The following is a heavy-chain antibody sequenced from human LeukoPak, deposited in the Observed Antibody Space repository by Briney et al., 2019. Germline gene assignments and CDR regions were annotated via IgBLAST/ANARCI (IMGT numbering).Heavy chain of an antibody. CDR1: GGSFSGYY. Sequence: SETLSLTCAVYGGSFSGYYWSWIRQPPGKGLEWIGEINHSGSTNYNPSLKSRVTISVDTSKNQFSLKLSSVTAADTAVYYCARGGVVVVAATVFDYWGQGTLVTVSS. J-gene: IGHJ4*02. CDR3: ARGGVVVVAATVFDY. CDR2: INHSGST. V-gene: IGHV4-34*01. D-gene: IGHD2-15*01.